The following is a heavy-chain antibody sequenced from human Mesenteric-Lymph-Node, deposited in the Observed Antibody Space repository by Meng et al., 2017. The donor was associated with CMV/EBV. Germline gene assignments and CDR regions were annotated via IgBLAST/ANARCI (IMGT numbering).Heavy chain of an antibody. Sequence: GESLKISCVASGFTFSSYGMHWVRQAPGKGLEWVAFIWYDENQEEYTDSAKGRFTISRDNSKNTVDLQMNNLRVEDTAVYYCVRDVAPGWFDPWGQGILVTVSS. J-gene: IGHJ5*02. V-gene: IGHV3-30*02. CDR3: VRDVAPGWFDP. CDR1: GFTFSSYG. CDR2: IWYDENQE. D-gene: IGHD3-10*01.